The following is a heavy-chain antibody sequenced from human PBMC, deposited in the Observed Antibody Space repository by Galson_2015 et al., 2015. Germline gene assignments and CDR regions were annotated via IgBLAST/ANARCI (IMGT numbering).Heavy chain of an antibody. J-gene: IGHJ5*02. V-gene: IGHV4-61*02. Sequence: YTSGSTNYTPSLKSRVTISVDTSKNQFSLKLSSVTAADTAVYYCARDQGFRGFDPWGQGTLVTVSS. D-gene: IGHD3-10*01. CDR3: ARDQGFRGFDP. CDR2: YTSGST.